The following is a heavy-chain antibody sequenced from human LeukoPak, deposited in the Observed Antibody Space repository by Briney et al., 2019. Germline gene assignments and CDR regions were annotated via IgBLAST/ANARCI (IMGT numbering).Heavy chain of an antibody. CDR3: ARLRGMEFDY. J-gene: IGHJ4*02. CDR2: IYHSGST. D-gene: IGHD2-8*01. Sequence: PSETLPLTCAVSGYSISSGYYWGWIRQPPGKGLEWIESIYHSGSTYYNPSLKSRVTISLDTSKNQFSLKLSSVTAADTAVYYCARLRGMEFDYWGQGTLVTVSS. V-gene: IGHV4-38-2*01. CDR1: GYSISSGYY.